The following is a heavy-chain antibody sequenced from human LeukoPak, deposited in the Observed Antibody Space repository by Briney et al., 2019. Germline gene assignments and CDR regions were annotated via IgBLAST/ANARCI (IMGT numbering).Heavy chain of an antibody. CDR1: GGTFSSYA. Sequence: SVKVSCKASGGTFSSYAISWVRQAPGQGLEWMGGIIPIFGTANYAQKFQGRVTITADESTSTAYMELSSLISEDTAVYYCARGLPQAVFGMLIKDWGQGTLVTVSS. CDR3: ARGLPQAVFGMLIKD. CDR2: IIPIFGTA. J-gene: IGHJ4*02. D-gene: IGHD3-3*01. V-gene: IGHV1-69*13.